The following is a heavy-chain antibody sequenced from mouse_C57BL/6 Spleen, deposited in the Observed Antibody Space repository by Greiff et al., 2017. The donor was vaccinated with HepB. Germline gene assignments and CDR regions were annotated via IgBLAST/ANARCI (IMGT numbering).Heavy chain of an antibody. J-gene: IGHJ2*01. CDR3: ARSITTVVADY. CDR2: IYPGDGDT. Sequence: VKLMESGAELVKPGASVKISCKASGYAFSSYWMNWVKQRPGKGLEWIGQIYPGDGDTNYNGKFKGKATLTADKSSSTAYMQLSSLTSEDSAVYFCARSITTVVADYWGQGTTLTVSS. CDR1: GYAFSSYW. V-gene: IGHV1-80*01. D-gene: IGHD1-1*01.